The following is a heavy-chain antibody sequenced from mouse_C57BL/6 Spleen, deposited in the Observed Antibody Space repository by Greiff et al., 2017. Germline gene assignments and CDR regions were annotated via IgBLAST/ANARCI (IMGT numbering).Heavy chain of an antibody. CDR2: IRSKSNNYAT. J-gene: IGHJ4*01. CDR3: VGHGLLDAMDY. CDR1: GFSFNTYA. Sequence: EVQGVESGGGLVQPKGSLKLSCAASGFSFNTYAMNWVRQAPGKGLEWVARIRSKSNNYATYYADSVKDRFTISRDDSESMLYLQMNNLKTEDTAMYYCVGHGLLDAMDYWGQGTSVTVSS. V-gene: IGHV10-1*01. D-gene: IGHD3-1*01.